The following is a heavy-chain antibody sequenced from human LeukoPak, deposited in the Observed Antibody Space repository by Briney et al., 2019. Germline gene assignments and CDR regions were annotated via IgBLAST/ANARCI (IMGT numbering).Heavy chain of an antibody. CDR3: ARVPPYSSGWYSNYYYMDV. Sequence: GGSLRLSYAASGFTFSDYSMCWIRQAPGKGLEWVSYISSSGSTIYYADSVKGRFTISRDNAKNSLYLQMNSLRAEDTAVYYCARVPPYSSGWYSNYYYMDVWGRGTTVTVSS. CDR2: ISSSGSTI. D-gene: IGHD6-19*01. CDR1: GFTFSDYS. V-gene: IGHV3-11*01. J-gene: IGHJ6*03.